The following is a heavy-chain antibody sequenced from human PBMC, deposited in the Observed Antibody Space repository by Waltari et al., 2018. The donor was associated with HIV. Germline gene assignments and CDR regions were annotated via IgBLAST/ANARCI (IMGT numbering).Heavy chain of an antibody. CDR1: GFTFSSYA. V-gene: IGHV3-23*01. J-gene: IGHJ3*02. D-gene: IGHD2-21*02. CDR3: AKDIVPGLVVVTATNHDAFDI. CDR2: ISGSGGNT. Sequence: EVQLLESGGGLVQPGGSLRLSCAASGFTFSSYAMSWVRQAPGQGLEWVSAISGSGGNTYYADSVKGRFTISRDNSKNTLYLKMSSLRAEDTAVYYCAKDIVPGLVVVTATNHDAFDIWGQGTMVTVSS.